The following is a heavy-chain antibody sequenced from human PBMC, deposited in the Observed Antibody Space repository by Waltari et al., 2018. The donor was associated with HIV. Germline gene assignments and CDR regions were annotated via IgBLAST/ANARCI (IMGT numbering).Heavy chain of an antibody. CDR3: ARDPPADY. J-gene: IGHJ4*02. CDR1: GFTFSSDW. CDR2: IKQDGSEK. V-gene: IGHV3-7*01. Sequence: EVQLVESGGGLVKPGGSLRLSCAASGFTFSSDWMSWVRQAPGKGLEWVANIKQDGSEKYYVDAVKGRFTISRDNAKNSLYLQMNSLRAEDTAVYYCARDPPADYWGQGTLVTVSS.